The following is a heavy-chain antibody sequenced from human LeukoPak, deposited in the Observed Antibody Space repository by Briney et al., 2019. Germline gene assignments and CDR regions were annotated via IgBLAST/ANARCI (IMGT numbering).Heavy chain of an antibody. CDR1: GGSISSYY. Sequence: SETLSLTCTVSGGSISSYYWSWIRQPPGKGLEWIGYIYYSGSTNYNPSLKSRVTISVDTSKNQFSLKLSSVTAADTVVYYCARGYDSSGYGWFDPWGQGTLVTVSS. CDR2: IYYSGST. D-gene: IGHD3-22*01. CDR3: ARGYDSSGYGWFDP. J-gene: IGHJ5*02. V-gene: IGHV4-59*01.